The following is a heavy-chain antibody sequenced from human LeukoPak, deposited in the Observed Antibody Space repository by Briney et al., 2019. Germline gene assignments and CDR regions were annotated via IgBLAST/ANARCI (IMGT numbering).Heavy chain of an antibody. Sequence: GGSLRLSCAASGFTFSSYGMSWVRQAPGKGLEWVSAISGSGGSTYYADSVKGRFTISRDNSKNTLYMQMNRLKAEDTAVYYCAKGTYYYGSGSYYHFDYWGQGTLVTVSS. CDR2: ISGSGGST. J-gene: IGHJ4*02. V-gene: IGHV3-23*01. CDR3: AKGTYYYGSGSYYHFDY. D-gene: IGHD3-10*01. CDR1: GFTFSSYG.